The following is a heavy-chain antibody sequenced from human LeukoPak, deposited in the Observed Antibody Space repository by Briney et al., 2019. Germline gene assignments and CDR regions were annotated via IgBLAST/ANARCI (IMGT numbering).Heavy chain of an antibody. D-gene: IGHD2-21*01. CDR1: GYSISSGYY. J-gene: IGHJ5*02. CDR2: IYHSGST. Sequence: SETLSLTCTVSGYSISSGYYWGWIRQPPGKGLEWIGSIYHSGSTYYNPSLKSRVTISVDTSKNQFSLNLRSVTAADTAVYYCATRVIASDNWFDPWGQGTLVTVSS. CDR3: ATRVIASDNWFDP. V-gene: IGHV4-38-2*02.